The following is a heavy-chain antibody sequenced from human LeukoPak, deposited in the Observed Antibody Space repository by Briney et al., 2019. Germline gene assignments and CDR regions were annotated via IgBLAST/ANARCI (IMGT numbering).Heavy chain of an antibody. CDR1: GFSLRTSGAG. CDR3: IYSPVYTAYAY. D-gene: IGHD5-12*01. CDR2: IYWDDDK. V-gene: IGHV2-5*02. J-gene: IGHJ4*02. Sequence: KESGPTLVKPTQTLTLTCTFSGFSLRTSGAGVGWIRQPPGKALEWLALIYWDDDKRYSPSLKSRLTITKDTSKNQVVLTMTNMDPVDTATYYCIYSPVYTAYAYWGQGTLVTVSS.